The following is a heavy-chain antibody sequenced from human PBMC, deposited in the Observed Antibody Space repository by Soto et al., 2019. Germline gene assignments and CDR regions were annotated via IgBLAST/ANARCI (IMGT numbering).Heavy chain of an antibody. CDR3: ARDLELVYSSGFDY. J-gene: IGHJ4*02. D-gene: IGHD6-19*01. Sequence: QVQLVESGGGVVQPGRSLRLSCAASGFTFSSYAMHWVRQAPGKGLEWVAVISYDGSNKYYADSVKGRFTISRDNSKNTLYLQMNSLRAEDTAVYYCARDLELVYSSGFDYWGQGTLVTVSS. CDR2: ISYDGSNK. V-gene: IGHV3-30-3*01. CDR1: GFTFSSYA.